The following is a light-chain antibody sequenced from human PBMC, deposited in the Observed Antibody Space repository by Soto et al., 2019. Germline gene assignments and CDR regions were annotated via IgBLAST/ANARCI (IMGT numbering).Light chain of an antibody. CDR2: DAS. V-gene: IGKV1-5*01. CDR1: QSITTW. CDR3: QQYNSDPYT. Sequence: DIQIPQSPSPLSASVGDRVPITCRASQSITTWLAWYQQKPGKAPKVLIFDASSLESGVPSRVSGSGSGTEFTLTSSSLQPDDFAMYYSQQYNSDPYTFGQGTKLVIK. J-gene: IGKJ2*01.